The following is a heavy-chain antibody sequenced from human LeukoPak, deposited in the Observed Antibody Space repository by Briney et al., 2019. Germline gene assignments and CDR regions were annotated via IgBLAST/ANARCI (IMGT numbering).Heavy chain of an antibody. CDR3: ARDREFCSGASCYPYWYDY. CDR1: GGSISSYY. V-gene: IGHV4-4*07. J-gene: IGHJ4*02. Sequence: PSETLSFTCTVSGGSISSYYWSWFRQPAGKGLEWVGRMAHSGNTDYNPSLKSRLTMSIDTSKNQFSLKLSSVTAADTAVYYCARDREFCSGASCYPYWYDYWGQEILVTVSS. CDR2: MAHSGNT. D-gene: IGHD2-15*01.